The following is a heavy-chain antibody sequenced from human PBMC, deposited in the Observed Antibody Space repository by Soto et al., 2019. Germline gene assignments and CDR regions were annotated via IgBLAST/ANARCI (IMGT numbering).Heavy chain of an antibody. V-gene: IGHV1-8*01. J-gene: IGHJ6*03. CDR2: MNPNSGNT. D-gene: IGHD3-3*01. CDR1: GYTFTSYD. Sequence: ASVYVSCKASGYTFTSYDINWVRQATGQGLEWMGWMNPNSGNTGYAQKFQGRVTMTRNTSISTAYMELSSLRSEDTAVYYCARRGWNYDFWSGDTYYYMDVWSKGTTVTVSS. CDR3: ARRGWNYDFWSGDTYYYMDV.